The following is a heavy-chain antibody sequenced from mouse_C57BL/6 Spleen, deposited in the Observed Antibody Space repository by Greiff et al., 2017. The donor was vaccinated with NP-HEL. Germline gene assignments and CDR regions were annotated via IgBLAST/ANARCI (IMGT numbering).Heavy chain of an antibody. CDR2: IWSDGST. V-gene: IGHV2-6-1*01. D-gene: IGHD3-3*01. J-gene: IGHJ4*01. CDR1: GFSLTSYG. CDR3: ARHGRDVGAMDY. Sequence: VKLMESGPGLVAPSQSLSITCTVSGFSLTSYGVHWVRQPPGKGLEWLVVIWSDGSTTYNSALKSRLSISKDNSKSQVFLKMNSLQTDDTAMYYCARHGRDVGAMDYWGQGTSVTVSS.